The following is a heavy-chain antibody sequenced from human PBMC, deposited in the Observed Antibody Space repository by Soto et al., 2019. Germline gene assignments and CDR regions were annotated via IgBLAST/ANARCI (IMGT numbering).Heavy chain of an antibody. CDR1: GYTFTSYV. V-gene: IGHV1-18*01. J-gene: IGHJ3*02. CDR3: ASYYDFWSGYGDAFDI. Sequence: ASVKVSCKASGYTFTSYVISWVRQAPGQGLEWMGWISAYNGNTNYAQKLQGRVTMTTDTSTSTAHMELRSLRSDDTAVYYCASYYDFWSGYGDAFDIWGQGTMVTVSS. D-gene: IGHD3-3*01. CDR2: ISAYNGNT.